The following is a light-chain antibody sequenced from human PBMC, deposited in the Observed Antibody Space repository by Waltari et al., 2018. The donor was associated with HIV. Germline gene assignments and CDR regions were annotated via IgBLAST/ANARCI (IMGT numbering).Light chain of an antibody. CDR1: SSDVGGYNS. CDR3: CSYAGSSTLWV. Sequence: QSALTQPASVSGSPGQSITISCTGTSSDVGGYNSVSWYQQHPGKAPKLMIYDVSKRPSGVSNRFSGSKSGNTVSLTISGLQAEDEADYYCCSYAGSSTLWVFGGGTKLTVL. V-gene: IGLV2-23*02. CDR2: DVS. J-gene: IGLJ3*02.